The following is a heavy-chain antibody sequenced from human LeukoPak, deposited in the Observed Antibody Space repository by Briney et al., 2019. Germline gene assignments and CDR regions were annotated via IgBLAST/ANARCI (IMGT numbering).Heavy chain of an antibody. CDR2: IYYSGST. Sequence: SETLSLTCTVSGGSISSNSYYWGWIRQPPGKGLEWIGSIYYSGSTHCNPSLRSRVTISVDTSKNQFSLKLSSVTAADTAVFYCARQSGPSAYYYYMGVWGKGTTVTVSS. CDR1: GGSISSNSYY. CDR3: ARQSGPSAYYYYMGV. D-gene: IGHD3-3*01. V-gene: IGHV4-39*01. J-gene: IGHJ6*03.